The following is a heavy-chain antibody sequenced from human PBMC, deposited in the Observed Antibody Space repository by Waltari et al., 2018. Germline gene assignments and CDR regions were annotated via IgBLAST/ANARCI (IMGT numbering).Heavy chain of an antibody. D-gene: IGHD3-10*01. Sequence: QLQLQESGPGLVKPSETLSLTCTVSGGSISRSNYYWGWIRQPPGKGLDWIAGISHSGGPYYHPSLKSPVTISVDTSKDQFSLKLTSVTAADTAVYYCARIYGSGSPIPSVDYWGQGTLVTVSS. CDR2: ISHSGGP. V-gene: IGHV4-39*01. CDR1: GGSISRSNYY. J-gene: IGHJ4*02. CDR3: ARIYGSGSPIPSVDY.